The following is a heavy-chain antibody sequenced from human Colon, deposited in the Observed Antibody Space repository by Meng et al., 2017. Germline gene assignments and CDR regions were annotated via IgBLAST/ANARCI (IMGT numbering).Heavy chain of an antibody. CDR3: ARAGGQYYYGSGSYYLNWFDP. CDR1: GYTFTSYG. J-gene: IGHJ5*02. CDR2: ISAYNGNT. D-gene: IGHD3-10*01. V-gene: IGHV1-18*01. Sequence: ASVKVSCKASGYTFTSYGISWVRQAPGQGLEWMGWISAYNGNTNYAQKLQGRVTMTTDTSTSTAYMELRSLRSDDTAVYYCARAGGQYYYGSGSYYLNWFDPWGQGNLVTVSS.